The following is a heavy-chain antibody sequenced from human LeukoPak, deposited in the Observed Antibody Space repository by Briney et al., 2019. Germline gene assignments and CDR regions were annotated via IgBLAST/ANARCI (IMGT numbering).Heavy chain of an antibody. D-gene: IGHD3-22*01. V-gene: IGHV3-9*01. CDR1: GFTFDDYA. Sequence: PGRSLRLSCGASGFTFDDYAMHWVRQAPGKGLEWVSGIIWNSGSIGYADSVKGRFTISRDNAKNSLYLQMSSLRAEDTAMYYCARVLLYDYASRDYPDEYWGQGILVSVSS. J-gene: IGHJ4*02. CDR2: IIWNSGSI. CDR3: ARVLLYDYASRDYPDEY.